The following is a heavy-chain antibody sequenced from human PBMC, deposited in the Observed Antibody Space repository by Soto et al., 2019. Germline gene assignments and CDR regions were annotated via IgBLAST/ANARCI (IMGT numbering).Heavy chain of an antibody. CDR1: GFTFGDFW. CDR3: ATETYWSFDY. V-gene: IGHV3-7*01. J-gene: IGHJ4*02. D-gene: IGHD2-8*02. CDR2: EKPDGSDK. Sequence: GGSLRLSCAASGFTFGDFWMSWVRQAPGKGLERVANEKPDGSDKYYVDSVKGRFTISRDNAKDSLYLQLSSLRAEDTAVYYCATETYWSFDYWGQGALVTVSS.